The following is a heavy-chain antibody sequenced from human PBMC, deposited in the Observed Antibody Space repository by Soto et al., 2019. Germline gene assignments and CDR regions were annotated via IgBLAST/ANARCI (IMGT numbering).Heavy chain of an antibody. CDR2: IYYSGST. CDR1: GGSISSGVYY. J-gene: IGHJ6*02. V-gene: IGHV4-31*03. CDR3: ARYCTNGVCSHYYYGMDV. Sequence: SETLSRTCTVSGGSISSGVYYWIWIRQHPGKVLEWIGYIYYSGSTYYNPSLKSRVTISVDTSKNQFSLKLSSVTAADTAVYYCARYCTNGVCSHYYYGMDVWGQGTTVTVSS. D-gene: IGHD2-8*01.